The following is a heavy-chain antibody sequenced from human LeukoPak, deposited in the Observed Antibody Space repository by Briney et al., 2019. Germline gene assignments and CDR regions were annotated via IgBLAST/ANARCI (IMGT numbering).Heavy chain of an antibody. D-gene: IGHD5-18*01. Sequence: ASVKVSCKVSGYTFTDYYMHWVQQAPGRGLEWMGLVDPEDGETIYAEKFQGRVTITADTSTDTAYMELSSLRSEDTAVYYCATQASYGFIDYWGQGTLVTVSS. CDR2: VDPEDGET. V-gene: IGHV1-69-2*01. CDR1: GYTFTDYY. J-gene: IGHJ4*02. CDR3: ATQASYGFIDY.